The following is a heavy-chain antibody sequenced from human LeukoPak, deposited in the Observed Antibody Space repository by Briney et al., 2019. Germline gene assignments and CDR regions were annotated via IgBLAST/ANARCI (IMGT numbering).Heavy chain of an antibody. CDR2: INTDGSST. D-gene: IGHD2-2*01. CDR1: GFTFSSYW. V-gene: IGHV3-74*01. Sequence: SGGSLRLSCAASGFTFSSYWMHWVRQAPGKGLMWVSRINTDGSSTTYADSVKGRFTISRDNAKNTLYLQMNSLRAEDTAVYYCARESRYRSSTSCYRPEDYWGQGTLVTVSS. CDR3: ARESRYRSSTSCYRPEDY. J-gene: IGHJ4*02.